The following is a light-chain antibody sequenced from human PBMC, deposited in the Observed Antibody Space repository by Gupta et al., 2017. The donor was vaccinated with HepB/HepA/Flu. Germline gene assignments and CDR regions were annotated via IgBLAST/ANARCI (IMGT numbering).Light chain of an antibody. V-gene: IGKV4-1*01. Sequence: DIEMTQSPDSLSVPLGETATINCKSSRSLFHRPNSKNYESWYQPRPGQPPKVRSNWASIREAGVPARCSGSRFGTDXTLTIIXRQQEDFAVYDCQQHVDSPQLKCGXGTKVEIK. J-gene: IGKJ4*02. CDR3: QQHVDSPQLK. CDR2: WAS. CDR1: RSLFHRPNSKNY.